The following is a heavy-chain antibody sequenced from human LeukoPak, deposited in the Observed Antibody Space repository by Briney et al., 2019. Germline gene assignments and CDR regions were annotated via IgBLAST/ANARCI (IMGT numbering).Heavy chain of an antibody. CDR2: IYYSGST. CDR1: GGSISSRY. V-gene: IGHV4-59*11. Sequence: SETLSLTCTFSGGSISSRYWSWIRQPPGKGLEWIGYIYYSGSTNYNPSLKSRVTISVDTSKNQFSLKLSSVTAADTAVYYCARGEPDHDAFDIWGQGTMVTASS. CDR3: ARGEPDHDAFDI. J-gene: IGHJ3*02. D-gene: IGHD1-14*01.